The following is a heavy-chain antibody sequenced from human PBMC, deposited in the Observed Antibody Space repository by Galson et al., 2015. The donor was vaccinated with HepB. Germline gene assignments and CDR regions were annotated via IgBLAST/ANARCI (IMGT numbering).Heavy chain of an antibody. CDR3: AREYGDFYYFDY. J-gene: IGHJ4*02. CDR1: GFTFSSYA. CDR2: ISSNGGST. D-gene: IGHD4-17*01. V-gene: IGHV3-64*01. Sequence: SLRLSCAASGFTFSSYAMHWVRQAPGKGLEYVSAISSNGGSTYYANSVKGRFTISRDNSKNTLYLQMGILRAEDMAVYYCAREYGDFYYFDYWGQGTLVTVSS.